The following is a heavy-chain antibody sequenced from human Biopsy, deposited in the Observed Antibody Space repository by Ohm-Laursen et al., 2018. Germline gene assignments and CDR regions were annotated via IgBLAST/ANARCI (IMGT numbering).Heavy chain of an antibody. V-gene: IGHV1-69*01. CDR1: GGTFTMFP. CDR2: ILPFYGTT. Sequence: GSSVKVSCKASGGTFTMFPISWVRQAPGQGLEWMGAILPFYGTTNFAQKFQGRVTLTADGSTSIAYMELSSLRSEDTGVYYCASSDGRSGFDYWGRGTLVTVSS. J-gene: IGHJ4*02. CDR3: ASSDGRSGFDY. D-gene: IGHD3-10*01.